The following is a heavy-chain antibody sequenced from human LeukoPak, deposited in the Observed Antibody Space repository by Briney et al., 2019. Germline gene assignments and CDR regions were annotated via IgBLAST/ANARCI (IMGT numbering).Heavy chain of an antibody. CDR2: IYTSGST. J-gene: IGHJ6*03. CDR3: ARVRSSWYYYYYMDV. V-gene: IGHV4-61*02. Sequence: SETLSLTCTVSGGSISSGSYYWRWIRQPPGKGLEWIARIYTSGSTNYNPSLKSRVTISVVTSKNQFSLKLSSVTAADTAVYYCARVRSSWYYYYYMDVWGKGTTVTVSS. D-gene: IGHD6-13*01. CDR1: GGSISSGSYY.